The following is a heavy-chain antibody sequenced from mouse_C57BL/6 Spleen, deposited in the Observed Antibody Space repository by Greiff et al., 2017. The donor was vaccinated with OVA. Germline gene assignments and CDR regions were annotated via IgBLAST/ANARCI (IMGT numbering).Heavy chain of an antibody. CDR3: ARDYGSSYRFAY. J-gene: IGHJ3*01. V-gene: IGHV3-6*01. D-gene: IGHD1-1*01. CDR1: GYSITSGYY. CDR2: ISYDGSN. Sequence: EVHLVESGPGLVKPSQSLSLTCSVTGYSITSGYYWNWIRQFPGNKLEWMGYISYDGSNNYNPSLKNRISITRDTSKNQFFLKLNSVTTEDTATYYCARDYGSSYRFAYWGQGTLVTVSA.